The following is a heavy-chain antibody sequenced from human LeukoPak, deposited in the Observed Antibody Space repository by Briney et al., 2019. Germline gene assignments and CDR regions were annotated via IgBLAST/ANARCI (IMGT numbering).Heavy chain of an antibody. CDR2: INPSNGNT. V-gene: IGHV1-46*01. CDR1: GYTFTGYC. D-gene: IGHD1-26*01. J-gene: IGHJ4*02. CDR3: ARESDSGKDFDC. Sequence: ASVKVSCKASGYTFTGYCMHWVRQAPGQGLEWMGIINPSNGNTNYAQKFQGRVTMTRDTSTSTVYMELNSLGSEDTAVYYCARESDSGKDFDCWGQGTLVTVSS.